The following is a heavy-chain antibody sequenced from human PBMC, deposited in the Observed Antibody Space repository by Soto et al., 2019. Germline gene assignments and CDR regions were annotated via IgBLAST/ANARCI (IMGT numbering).Heavy chain of an antibody. CDR1: GFSFTSSA. CDR3: AAETILAYCGGDCYPGSNAFDI. J-gene: IGHJ3*02. D-gene: IGHD2-21*02. V-gene: IGHV1-58*01. CDR2: IVVGSGNT. Sequence: SVKVSCKACGFSFTSSAVQWVRQARGQRLEWIGWIVVGSGNTNYAQKFQERVTITRDMSTSTAYMELSSLRSEDTAVYYCAAETILAYCGGDCYPGSNAFDIWGQGTMVTVSS.